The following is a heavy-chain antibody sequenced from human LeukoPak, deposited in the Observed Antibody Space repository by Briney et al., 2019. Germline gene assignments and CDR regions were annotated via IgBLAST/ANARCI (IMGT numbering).Heavy chain of an antibody. V-gene: IGHV3-7*03. J-gene: IGHJ3*02. Sequence: GGSLRLSCAASGFTFSRCWMSWVRQAPGKGLEWVANIHQDGSDKYYVDSVKGRFTISRDNAKKSLYLQTNSLRAEDTAVYYCAKDAGGAFDIWGQGTMVTVSS. CDR2: IHQDGSDK. CDR3: AKDAGGAFDI. D-gene: IGHD3-16*01. CDR1: GFTFSRCW.